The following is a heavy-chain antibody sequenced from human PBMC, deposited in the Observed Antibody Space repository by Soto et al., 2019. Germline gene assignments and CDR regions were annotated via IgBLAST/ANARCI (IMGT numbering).Heavy chain of an antibody. V-gene: IGHV1-18*01. CDR1: GYTFTSYG. J-gene: IGHJ4*02. D-gene: IGHD3-10*01. CDR2: ISTYNGNT. CDR3: AREMVRGVGSDY. Sequence: ASVKVSCKASGYTFTSYGISWVRQAPGEGLEWMGWISTYNGNTKYAQKLQGRVTMTTDTSTSTAYMELRSLRSDDTAVFYCAREMVRGVGSDYWGQGTLVTVSS.